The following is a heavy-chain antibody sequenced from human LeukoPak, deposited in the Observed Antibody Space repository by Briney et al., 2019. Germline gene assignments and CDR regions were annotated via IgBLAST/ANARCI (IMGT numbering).Heavy chain of an antibody. Sequence: SVKVTCKASGRTFSSYAISWVRQAPGQGLEWMGRIIPILGIANYAQKFQGRVTITADKSTSTAYMELSSLRSEDTAVYYCARDCSSTSCYTLPFDYWGQGTLVTVSS. CDR1: GRTFSSYA. D-gene: IGHD2-2*02. V-gene: IGHV1-69*04. J-gene: IGHJ4*02. CDR3: ARDCSSTSCYTLPFDY. CDR2: IIPILGIA.